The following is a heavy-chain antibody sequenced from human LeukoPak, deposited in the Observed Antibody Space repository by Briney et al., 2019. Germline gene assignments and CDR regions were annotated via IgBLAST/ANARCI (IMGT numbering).Heavy chain of an antibody. V-gene: IGHV3-48*03. CDR2: ISSRGGTI. CDR3: ATQGRSAISGI. J-gene: IGHJ3*02. Sequence: GRSLRLSCAASGLTFSSSEMNRVRQAPGKGLEWISYISSRGGTIYHADSVKGRFTVSRDNAKNSLYLQMNSLRAEDTAVYYCATQGRSAISGIWGQGTMVTVSS. CDR1: GLTFSSSE. D-gene: IGHD3-3*01.